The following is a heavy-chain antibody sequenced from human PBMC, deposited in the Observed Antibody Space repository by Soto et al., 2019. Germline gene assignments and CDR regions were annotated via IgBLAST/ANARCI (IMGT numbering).Heavy chain of an antibody. Sequence: QLQLQESGPGLVKPSETLSLTCTVSGGSISSSSYYWGWIRQPPGKGLEWIGSIYYSGSTYYNPSLKSRVTISVDTSKNQFSLKLSSVTAADTAVYYCARQEPQPLFDYWGQGTLVTVSS. CDR2: IYYSGST. CDR3: ARQEPQPLFDY. D-gene: IGHD1-26*01. J-gene: IGHJ4*02. CDR1: GGSISSSSYY. V-gene: IGHV4-39*01.